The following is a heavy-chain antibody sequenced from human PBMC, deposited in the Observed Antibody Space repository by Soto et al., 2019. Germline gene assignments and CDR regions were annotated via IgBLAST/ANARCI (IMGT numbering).Heavy chain of an antibody. D-gene: IGHD2-15*01. V-gene: IGHV3-33*01. CDR3: ARYGYCSGGSCYSVPVFDY. CDR2: IWYDGSNK. Sequence: QVQLVESGGGVVQPGRSLRLSCAASGFTFISYGMHWVRQAPGKGLEWVAVIWYDGSNKYYADSVKGRFTISTDNSKNTLYLHMNSLRAADTAVYYCARYGYCSGGSCYSVPVFDYWGQGTLVTVSS. J-gene: IGHJ4*02. CDR1: GFTFISYG.